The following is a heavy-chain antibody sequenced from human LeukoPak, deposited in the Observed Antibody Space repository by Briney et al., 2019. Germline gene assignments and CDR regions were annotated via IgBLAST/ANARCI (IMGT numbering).Heavy chain of an antibody. CDR2: IKEDGSEK. Sequence: GGSLRLSCAASGFTFSSYAMTWVRQAPGTGLELVANIKEDGSEKYYVDSVKGRFTITRDNAKNSLYLQMNSLRAEDTAVYYCVYGGSYYVAWGQGTLATVSS. CDR1: GFTFSSYA. D-gene: IGHD1-26*01. J-gene: IGHJ5*02. V-gene: IGHV3-7*01. CDR3: VYGGSYYVA.